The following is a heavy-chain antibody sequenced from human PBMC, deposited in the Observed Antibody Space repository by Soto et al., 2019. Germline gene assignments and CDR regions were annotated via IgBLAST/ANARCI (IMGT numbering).Heavy chain of an antibody. J-gene: IGHJ5*02. CDR3: ARVRAAAGRVNHSWFDP. D-gene: IGHD6-13*01. CDR1: GGSISSGGYY. Sequence: PSETLSLTCTVSGGSISSGGYYWSWIRQHPGKGLEWIGYIYYSGSTYYNPSLKSRVTISVDTSKNQFSLKLSSVTAADTAVYYCARVRAAAGRVNHSWFDPWGQGTLVTVSS. CDR2: IYYSGST. V-gene: IGHV4-31*03.